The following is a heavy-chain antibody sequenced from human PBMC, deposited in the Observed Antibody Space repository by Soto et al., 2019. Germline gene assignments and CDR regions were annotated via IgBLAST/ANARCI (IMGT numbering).Heavy chain of an antibody. CDR1: GGGNLRDYR. Sequence: QVQLVQSGAEVKEPGSSVKVSCKASGGGNLRDYRTTWVRRAPGQGLEWMGGIIPKLGSANYAQNFQGRVTVSADESTNTVYMELRSLRSDVTVGYYRARGGDGYNFGAVNWGQGTPVTVSS. J-gene: IGHJ4*02. D-gene: IGHD2-21*01. V-gene: IGHV1-69*01. CDR2: IIPKLGSA. CDR3: ARGGDGYNFGAVN.